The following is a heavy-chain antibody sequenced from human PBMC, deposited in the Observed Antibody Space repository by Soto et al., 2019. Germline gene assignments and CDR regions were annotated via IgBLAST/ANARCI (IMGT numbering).Heavy chain of an antibody. CDR1: GGSISSYY. J-gene: IGHJ6*02. CDR2: IYYSGST. V-gene: IGHV4-59*01. CDR3: ARSQRIYTWNYVNYYGMDV. Sequence: WETLSLTCTVSGGSISSYYWSWIRHPPGKGLEWIGYIYYSGSTNYNPSLKSRVTISVDTSKNQFSLKLSSVTAADTAVYYCARSQRIYTWNYVNYYGMDVWGQGTTVTVSS. D-gene: IGHD1-7*01.